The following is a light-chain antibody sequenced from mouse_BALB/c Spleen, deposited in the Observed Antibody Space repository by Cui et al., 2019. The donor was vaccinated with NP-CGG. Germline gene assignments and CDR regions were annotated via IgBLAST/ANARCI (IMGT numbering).Light chain of an antibody. J-gene: IGLJ1*01. CDR2: GTN. Sequence: QAVVTLDSALHTSPGETVTLTCRSGTGAVTTSNYANWVQEKPDHLFTGLIGGTNNRAPGVPARFSGSLIGDKAALTITGAQTEDEAIYFCALWYSNHWVFGGGTKLTVL. CDR1: TGAVTTSNY. CDR3: ALWYSNHWV. V-gene: IGLV1*01.